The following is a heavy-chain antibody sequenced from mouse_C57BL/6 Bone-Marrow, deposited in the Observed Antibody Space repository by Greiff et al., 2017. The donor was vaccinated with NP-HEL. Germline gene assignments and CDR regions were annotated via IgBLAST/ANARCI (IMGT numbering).Heavy chain of an antibody. CDR1: GYTFTSYW. J-gene: IGHJ2*01. CDR2: INPSSGYT. D-gene: IGHD3-3*01. V-gene: IGHV1-7*01. CDR3: APGGTSSDY. Sequence: QVQLQQSGAELAKPGASVKLSCKASGYTFTSYWMHWVKQRPGQGLEWIGYINPSSGYTKYNQKFKDKATLTAYKSSSTAYMQLSSLTYEDSAVYYCAPGGTSSDYWGQGTTLTVSS.